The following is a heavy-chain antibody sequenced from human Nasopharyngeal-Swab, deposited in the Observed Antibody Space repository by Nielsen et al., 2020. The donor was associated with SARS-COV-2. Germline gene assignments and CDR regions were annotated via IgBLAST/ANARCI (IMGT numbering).Heavy chain of an antibody. CDR1: GFTFSSYA. V-gene: IGHV3-64*04. CDR2: ISSNGGST. Sequence: GVLKISCSASGFTFSSYAMHWVRQAPGKGLEYVSAISSNGGSTYYADSVKGRFTISRDNAKNSLYLQMNSLRAEDTAVYYCARGPGAVRFLEWLPNYYYYGMDVWGQGTTVTVSS. CDR3: ARGPGAVRFLEWLPNYYYYGMDV. J-gene: IGHJ6*02. D-gene: IGHD3-3*01.